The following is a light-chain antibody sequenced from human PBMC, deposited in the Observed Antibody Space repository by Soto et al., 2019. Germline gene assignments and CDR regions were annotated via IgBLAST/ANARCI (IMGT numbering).Light chain of an antibody. V-gene: IGKV3-20*01. CDR2: GAS. CDR1: QSLSTSS. J-gene: IGKJ3*01. CDR3: QQSGSSPPFI. Sequence: EMVLTQSPGTLYLSPGERSTLSCSSIQSLSTSSLAWYQQRPGQAPRLLIYGASSRATGIPDRFSGSGSGTDFTLSISRLEPEDFAVYYCQQSGSSPPFIFGPGTKVDIK.